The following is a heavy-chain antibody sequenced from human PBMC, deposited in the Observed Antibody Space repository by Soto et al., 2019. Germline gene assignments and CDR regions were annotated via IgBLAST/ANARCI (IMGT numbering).Heavy chain of an antibody. V-gene: IGHV4-59*01. CDR2: IYYTVTT. CDR1: GTSIRGYY. J-gene: IGHJ4*02. CDR3: AREVSSFGSNHFDS. Sequence: SETLSLTCSVSGTSIRGYYWTWIRQPPGKGLEWIGYIYYTVTTKYNPSLKSRVTISVDTSKNQFSLRLNSVTAADTAVYYCAREVSSFGSNHFDSWGQGAPVTVSS. D-gene: IGHD3-10*01.